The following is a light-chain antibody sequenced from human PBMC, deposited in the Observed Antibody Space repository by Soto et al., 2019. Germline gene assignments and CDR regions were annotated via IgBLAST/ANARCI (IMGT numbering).Light chain of an antibody. V-gene: IGKV3-20*01. CDR2: ATS. CDR3: QQYASLPRT. J-gene: IGKJ1*01. CDR1: QSISATY. Sequence: EIVLTQSPGTLSLFPGERATFSCRTSQSISATYLAWYQQKPGQAPRLLIYATSSRATGIPARFSGSGSRTDSTLTSSRLEPDDAAVYYCQQYASLPRTFGQGTKVEI.